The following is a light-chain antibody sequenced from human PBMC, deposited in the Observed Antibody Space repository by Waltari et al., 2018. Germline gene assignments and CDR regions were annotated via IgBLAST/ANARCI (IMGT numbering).Light chain of an antibody. J-gene: IGLJ3*02. V-gene: IGLV2-14*01. CDR1: SSYVGFYNY. CDR2: DVS. CDR3: NSYAGSSSWV. Sequence: QSALTQPASVSGSPGQSITISCTGTSSYVGFYNYSSWYQQHPGKAPNLMIYDVSERPSGVSNRFSGSKSGNTASLTISGLQAEDEADYYCNSYAGSSSWVFGGGTKLTVL.